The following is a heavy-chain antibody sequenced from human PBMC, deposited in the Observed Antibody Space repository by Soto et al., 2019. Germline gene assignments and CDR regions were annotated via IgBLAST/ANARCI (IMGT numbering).Heavy chain of an antibody. D-gene: IGHD3-22*01. Sequence: SETLSLTCVVSGGSISDSDWWSWVRQPPGKGLEWIGEIFHSGSTNYNPSPKSRVTISVDTSKNQFSLKLSSVTAADTAVYYCARQQYYYDSRSYYFDYWGQGTLVTVSS. J-gene: IGHJ4*02. CDR2: IFHSGST. CDR3: ARQQYYYDSRSYYFDY. CDR1: GGSISDSDW. V-gene: IGHV4-4*02.